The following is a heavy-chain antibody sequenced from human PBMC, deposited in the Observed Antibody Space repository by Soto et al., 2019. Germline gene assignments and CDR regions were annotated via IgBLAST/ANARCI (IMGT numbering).Heavy chain of an antibody. CDR1: GDSISSGDYY. Sequence: SETLSLTCAVSGDSISSGDYYWSWIRQPPGKGLEWIGYIYYSGSTYYNPSLKSRVTISVDTSKNQFSLKLSSVTAADTAVYYCARDKARGEVYWGQGTLVTVSS. J-gene: IGHJ4*02. CDR3: ARDKARGEVY. V-gene: IGHV4-30-4*01. CDR2: IYYSGST. D-gene: IGHD3-10*01.